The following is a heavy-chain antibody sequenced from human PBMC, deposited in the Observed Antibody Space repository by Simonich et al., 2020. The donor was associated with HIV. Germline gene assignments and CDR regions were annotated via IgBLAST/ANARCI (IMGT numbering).Heavy chain of an antibody. CDR1: GFTFSSYS. D-gene: IGHD2-2*01. V-gene: IGHV3-21*01. Sequence: EVQLVESGGGLVKPGGSLRLSCADSGFTFSSYSMNWVRQAPGKGLEWVSSISSSSSYIYYADSVKGRFTISRDNAKNSLYLQMNSLRAEDTAVYYCARDGRKGSSTRCSDYWGQGTLVTVSS. CDR2: ISSSSSYI. J-gene: IGHJ4*02. CDR3: ARDGRKGSSTRCSDY.